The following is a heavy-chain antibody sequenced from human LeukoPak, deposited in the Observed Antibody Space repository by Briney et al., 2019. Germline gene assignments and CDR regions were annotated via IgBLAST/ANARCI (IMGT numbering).Heavy chain of an antibody. J-gene: IGHJ4*02. CDR2: IYYGENT. V-gene: IGHV4-39*01. CDR1: GGSISSGPYY. Sequence: SETLSLTCTVSGGSISSGPYYWGWIRQPPGKGLEWIGNIYYGENTYYNPSLKSRVTISIDTSKNQFYLKLSSVTAADTAVYYCARLRIMITFGGVIVPGDFDYWGQGTLVTVSS. CDR3: ARLRIMITFGGVIVPGDFDY. D-gene: IGHD3-16*02.